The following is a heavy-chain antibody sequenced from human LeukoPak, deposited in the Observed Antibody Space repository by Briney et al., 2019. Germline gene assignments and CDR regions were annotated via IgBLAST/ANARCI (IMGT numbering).Heavy chain of an antibody. D-gene: IGHD6-13*01. CDR3: TTDEAPGAAAVLVWFDP. CDR2: IKSKTDGGTT. Sequence: GGSLRLSCAASGFTFSNAWMSWVRQAPGKGLEWVGRIKSKTDGGTTDYAAPVKGRFTISRDDSKNTLYLQMNSLKTEDTAVYYCTTDEAPGAAAVLVWFDPWGQGTLVTVSS. CDR1: GFTFSNAW. V-gene: IGHV3-15*01. J-gene: IGHJ5*02.